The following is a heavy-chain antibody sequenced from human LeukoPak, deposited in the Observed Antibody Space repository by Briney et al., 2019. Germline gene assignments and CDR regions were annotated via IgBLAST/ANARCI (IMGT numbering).Heavy chain of an antibody. V-gene: IGHV3-30*18. Sequence: GGSLRLSCAASGFTFSSYGMHWVRQAPGKGLEWVAVISYDGSNNYYADSVKGRFTISRDNSKNTLYLQMNSLRAEDTAVYYCAKDRRATTDYYYGMDVWGQGTTVTVSS. CDR2: ISYDGSNN. CDR1: GFTFSSYG. D-gene: IGHD1-26*01. J-gene: IGHJ6*02. CDR3: AKDRRATTDYYYGMDV.